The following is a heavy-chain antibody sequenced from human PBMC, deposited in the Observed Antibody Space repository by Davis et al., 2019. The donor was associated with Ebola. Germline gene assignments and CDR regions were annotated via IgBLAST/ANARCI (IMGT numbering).Heavy chain of an antibody. V-gene: IGHV3-48*02. CDR2: ITKGSDAI. CDR3: ARDRFFAFDF. D-gene: IGHD3/OR15-3a*01. CDR1: GFVFSDFS. Sequence: PGGSLRLSCAASGFVFSDFSMNWVRQAPGKGLEWITYITKGSDAIHYADSVKGRFTVSRDNAKNSVFLQMSSLRDEDSAVYYCARDRFFAFDFWSQGVHVSVPS. J-gene: IGHJ4*02.